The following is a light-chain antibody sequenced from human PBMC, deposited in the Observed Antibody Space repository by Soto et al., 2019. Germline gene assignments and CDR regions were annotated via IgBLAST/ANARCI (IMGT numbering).Light chain of an antibody. V-gene: IGKV1-5*01. CDR1: QSISSW. CDR3: LQDYNYPPT. J-gene: IGKJ1*01. Sequence: DIQMTQSPSTLSASVGDRVTITCRASQSISSWLAWYQQKPGEAPKLLIYDASSLESGVPSRFSGSGSGTDFTLTISSLQPEDFATYYCLQDYNYPPTFGQGTKVDIK. CDR2: DAS.